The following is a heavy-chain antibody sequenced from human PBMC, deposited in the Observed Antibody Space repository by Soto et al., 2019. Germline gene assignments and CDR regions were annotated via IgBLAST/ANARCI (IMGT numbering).Heavy chain of an antibody. J-gene: IGHJ4*02. D-gene: IGHD1-1*01. CDR1: GFTFSSYA. CDR3: SRDRTGLSPFDY. V-gene: IGHV3-23*01. CDR2: ISGSGGST. Sequence: GGSLRLSCAASGFTFSSYAMSWVRQAPGKGLEWVSAISGSGGSTYYADSVKGRFTISRDNSKNTLYLQMNSLRAEDTAVYYCSRDRTGLSPFDYWGQGTLVTVSS.